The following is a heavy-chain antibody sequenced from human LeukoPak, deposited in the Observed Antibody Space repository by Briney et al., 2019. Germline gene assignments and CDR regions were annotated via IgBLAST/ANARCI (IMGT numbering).Heavy chain of an antibody. CDR3: ARVVGANSTFDY. CDR2: IIPIFGTA. V-gene: IGHV1-69*06. CDR1: GGTFSSYA. J-gene: IGHJ4*02. Sequence: SVKVSCKASGGTFSSYAISWVRQAPGQGLEWMGGIIPIFGTANYAQKFQGRVTITADKSTSTAYMELSSMRSDDTAVYYCARVVGANSTFDYWGQGTLVTVSS. D-gene: IGHD1-26*01.